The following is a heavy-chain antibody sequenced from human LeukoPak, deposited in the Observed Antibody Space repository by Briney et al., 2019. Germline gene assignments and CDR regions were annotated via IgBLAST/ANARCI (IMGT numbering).Heavy chain of an antibody. CDR3: ARGGSYQLLGHYYYMDV. CDR2: IYYSGST. V-gene: IGHV4-59*01. D-gene: IGHD2-2*01. Sequence: SETLSLTCTVSGGSISSYYWSWLRQPPGKGLEWIGYIYYSGSTNYNPSLKSRVTISVDTSKNQFSLKLSSVTAADTAVYYCARGGSYQLLGHYYYMDVWGKGTTVTVSS. J-gene: IGHJ6*03. CDR1: GGSISSYY.